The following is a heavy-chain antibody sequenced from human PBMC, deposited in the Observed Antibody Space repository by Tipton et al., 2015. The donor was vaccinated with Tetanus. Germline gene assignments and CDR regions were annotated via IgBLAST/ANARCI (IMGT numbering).Heavy chain of an antibody. V-gene: IGHV3-30-3*01. J-gene: IGHJ4*02. CDR1: GFTFTRYA. CDR2: ITFDGNTK. D-gene: IGHD3-16*01. CDR3: AREDGGPTLDYFDS. Sequence: QLVQSGGGVVQPGRSQRLSCAASGFTFTRYAMHWVRQAPGKGLEWVAVITFDGNTKYYADSVKGRFTLSRDNSQSTLYLQMNSLKVEDTAVYYCAREDGGPTLDYFDSWGQGALVIVSS.